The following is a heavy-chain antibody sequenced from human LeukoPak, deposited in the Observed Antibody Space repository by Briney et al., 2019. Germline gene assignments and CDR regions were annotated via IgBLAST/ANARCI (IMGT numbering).Heavy chain of an antibody. CDR2: ISYDGNNK. CDR1: GFTFSSYG. J-gene: IGHJ4*02. V-gene: IGHV3-30*18. D-gene: IGHD4-17*01. Sequence: PGGSLRLSCAASGFTFSSYGMHWVRQAPGKGLEWVAVISYDGNNKYYVDSVKGRFTISRDDSNNTVFLHMDSLRPEDSAVYYCAKDRGAGGPTGLHYWGQGTLVTVSS. CDR3: AKDRGAGGPTGLHY.